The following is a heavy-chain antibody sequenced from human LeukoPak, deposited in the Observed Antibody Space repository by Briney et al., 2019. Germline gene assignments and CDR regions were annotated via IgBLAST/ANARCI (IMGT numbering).Heavy chain of an antibody. Sequence: GESLKISCKGSGYSFTSYWIGWVRQMPGKGLEWMGIIFPGDSDTRYSPSFQGQVTMSADKSISTTFLQWNSLKASDTAMYYCAAAVYGGSDLDGFDIWGQGTMVTVSS. J-gene: IGHJ3*02. D-gene: IGHD2-15*01. CDR2: IFPGDSDT. CDR1: GYSFTSYW. CDR3: AAAVYGGSDLDGFDI. V-gene: IGHV5-51*01.